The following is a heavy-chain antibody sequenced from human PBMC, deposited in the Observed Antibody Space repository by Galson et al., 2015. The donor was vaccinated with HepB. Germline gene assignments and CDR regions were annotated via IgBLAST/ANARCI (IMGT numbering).Heavy chain of an antibody. J-gene: IGHJ6*03. D-gene: IGHD1-7*01. CDR2: IIPIFGTA. CDR1: GGTFSSYA. Sequence: SVKVSCKASGGTFSSYAISWVRQAPGQGLEWMGGIIPIFGTANYAQKFQGRVTITADESTSTAYMELSSLRSEDTAVYYCARDTLGITGTTGYMDVWGKGTTVTVSS. CDR3: ARDTLGITGTTGYMDV. V-gene: IGHV1-69*13.